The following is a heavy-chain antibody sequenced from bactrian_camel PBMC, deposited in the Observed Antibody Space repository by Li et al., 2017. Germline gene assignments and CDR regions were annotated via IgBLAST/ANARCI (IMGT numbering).Heavy chain of an antibody. V-gene: IGHV3S54*01. CDR3: AATRALTGWCPRRVQAYTK. CDR1: GYEYSSNC. D-gene: IGHD4*01. CDR2: IYTGDGDT. Sequence: HVQLVESGGGSVQAGGSLRVSCAVSGYEYSSNCMGWCRQAPGKEREGVANIYTGDGDTYYADSVKGRFTVSQDNAKNTVYLQMNNLTAEDTAMYYCAATRALTGWCPRRVQAYTKWGQGTQVTVS. J-gene: IGHJ4*01.